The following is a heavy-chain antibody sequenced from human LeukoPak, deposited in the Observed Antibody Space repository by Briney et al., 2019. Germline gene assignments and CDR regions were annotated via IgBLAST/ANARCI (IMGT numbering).Heavy chain of an antibody. CDR1: GGSFSGYY. CDR3: ARATIFGVFDY. D-gene: IGHD3-3*01. V-gene: IGHV4-34*01. Sequence: SETLSLTCAVYGGSFSGYYWSWIRQPPGKGLEWIGEINHSGSTNYNPSLKSRVTISVDTSKNQFSLKLCSVTAADTAVYYCARATIFGVFDYWGQGTLVTVSS. J-gene: IGHJ4*02. CDR2: INHSGST.